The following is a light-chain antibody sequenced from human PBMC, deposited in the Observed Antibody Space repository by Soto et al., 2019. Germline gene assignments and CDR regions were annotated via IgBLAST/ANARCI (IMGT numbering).Light chain of an antibody. CDR2: GAS. CDR3: QQYGSSPLT. Sequence: TQSPTSLSASVGDRVTITCRASQDIRNFVAWYQQKPGQAPRLLIYGASSRATGIPDRFSGSGSGTDFTLTINRLEPEDFAVYFCQQYGSSPLTFGGGTKVEIK. CDR1: QDIRNF. V-gene: IGKV3-20*01. J-gene: IGKJ4*01.